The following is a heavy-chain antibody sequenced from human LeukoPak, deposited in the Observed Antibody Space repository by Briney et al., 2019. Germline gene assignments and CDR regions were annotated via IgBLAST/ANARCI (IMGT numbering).Heavy chain of an antibody. D-gene: IGHD2-2*01. Sequence: GGSLRLSCAASGFTFDDYAMHWVRQAPGKGLEWVSGISWNSGSIGYADSVKGRFTISRDNAKNSLLLQMNSLRAEDTGVYFCARVWSPPYTSSWPDYFDHWGQGTLVTVSS. CDR3: ARVWSPPYTSSWPDYFDH. CDR1: GFTFDDYA. J-gene: IGHJ4*02. V-gene: IGHV3-9*01. CDR2: ISWNSGSI.